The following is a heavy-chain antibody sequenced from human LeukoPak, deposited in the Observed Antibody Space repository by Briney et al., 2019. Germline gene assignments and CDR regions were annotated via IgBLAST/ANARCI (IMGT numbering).Heavy chain of an antibody. D-gene: IGHD5-12*01. Sequence: GGSLRLSCAASGFTFSSYGMHWVRQAPGKGLEWVAFIRYDGSNKYYADSVKGRFTICRDNSENTLYLQMNSLRAEDTAVYYCANNQGIVATSPPYWGQGTLVAVSS. V-gene: IGHV3-30*02. CDR2: IRYDGSNK. CDR3: ANNQGIVATSPPY. J-gene: IGHJ4*02. CDR1: GFTFSSYG.